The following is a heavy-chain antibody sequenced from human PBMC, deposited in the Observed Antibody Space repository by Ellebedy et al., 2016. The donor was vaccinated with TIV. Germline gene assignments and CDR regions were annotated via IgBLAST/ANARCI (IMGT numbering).Heavy chain of an antibody. CDR3: ASVGYCSGGSCPWWYYYGMDV. Sequence: GESLKISCAASGFTFSSYSMNWVRQAPGKGLEWVSSISSSSSYIYYADSVKGRFTISRANAKNSLYLQMNSLRAEDTAVYYCASVGYCSGGSCPWWYYYGMDVWGQGTTVTVSS. J-gene: IGHJ6*02. CDR2: ISSSSSYI. V-gene: IGHV3-21*04. D-gene: IGHD2-15*01. CDR1: GFTFSSYS.